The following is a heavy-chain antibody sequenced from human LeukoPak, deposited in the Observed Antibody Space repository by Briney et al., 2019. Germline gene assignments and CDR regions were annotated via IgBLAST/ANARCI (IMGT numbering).Heavy chain of an antibody. D-gene: IGHD3-16*01. J-gene: IGHJ2*01. CDR1: GGSISSYH. CDR3: ARRTSYWYFDL. V-gene: IGHV4-59*08. CDR2: IYYSGST. Sequence: PSETLSLTCTVSGGSISSYHWSWIRQPPGKGLEWIGYIYYSGSTNYNPSLKSRVTISVDTSKNQFSLQVSSVTAADTAVYYCARRTSYWYFDLWGRGTLVTVSS.